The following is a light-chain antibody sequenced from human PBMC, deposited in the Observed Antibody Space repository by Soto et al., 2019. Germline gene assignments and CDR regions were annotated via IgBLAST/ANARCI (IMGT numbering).Light chain of an antibody. J-gene: IGLJ2*01. CDR2: GNS. CDR1: SSNIGAGYD. CDR3: QSYDSSLSGYVV. Sequence: QSVLTQPPSVSGAPGQRVTISCTGSSSNIGAGYDVHWYQQLPGTAPNLLIYGNSNRPSGVPDRFSGSKSGTSASLAITGLQAEDEADYYCQSYDSSLSGYVVFGGGTKRTVL. V-gene: IGLV1-40*01.